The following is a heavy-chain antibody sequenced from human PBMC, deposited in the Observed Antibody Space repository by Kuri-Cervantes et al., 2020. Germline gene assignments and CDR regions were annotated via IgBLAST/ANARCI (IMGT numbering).Heavy chain of an antibody. CDR1: GFTFSSYA. J-gene: IGHJ4*02. V-gene: IGHV3-23*01. CDR2: ISGSGGST. D-gene: IGHD3-22*01. CDR3: AKVNYYDNSGQLDY. Sequence: GESLMLSCAASGFTFSSYAMSWVRQAPGKGLEWVSAISGSGGSTYYADSVKGRFTISRDNSKNTLYLQMNSLRAEDTAVYYCAKVNYYDNSGQLDYWGQGTLVTVSS.